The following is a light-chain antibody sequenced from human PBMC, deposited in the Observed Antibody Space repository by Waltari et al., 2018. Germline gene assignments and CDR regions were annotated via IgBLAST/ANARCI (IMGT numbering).Light chain of an antibody. CDR3: QQYNDWPPIT. CDR2: GAS. Sequence: EIVMTQSPATLSVSPGDRATLSCRASQSVSSNLAWYQQKPGQAPRLLIYGASTRATSIPARFSGSGSGTEFTLTISSLQSEDFAVYYRQQYNDWPPITFGQGTRLEIK. J-gene: IGKJ5*01. V-gene: IGKV3-15*01. CDR1: QSVSSN.